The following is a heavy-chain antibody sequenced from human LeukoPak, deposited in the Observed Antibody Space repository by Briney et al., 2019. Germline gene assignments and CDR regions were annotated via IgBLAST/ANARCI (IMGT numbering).Heavy chain of an antibody. CDR2: INPNSGGT. V-gene: IGHV1-2*02. CDR3: ARPPQGIWSGYYSPFDY. J-gene: IGHJ4*02. Sequence: ASVKVSCKASGYTFTGYYMHWVRQAPGQGLEWMGWINPNSGGTNYAQKFQGRVTMTRDTSISTAYMELSRLRSDDTAVYYCARPPQGIWSGYYSPFDYWGQGTLVTVSS. D-gene: IGHD3-3*01. CDR1: GYTFTGYY.